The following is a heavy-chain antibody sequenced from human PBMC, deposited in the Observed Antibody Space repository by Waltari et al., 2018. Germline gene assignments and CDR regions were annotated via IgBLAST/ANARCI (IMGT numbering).Heavy chain of an antibody. CDR3: ARLCGGDCYPSGMDV. J-gene: IGHJ6*02. CDR1: GGSFSGYY. D-gene: IGHD2-21*02. Sequence: QVQLQQWGAGLLKPSETLSLTCAVYGGSFSGYYWSWIRQPPGKGREWFGEINHSGSTNYNPSLKSRVTISVDTSKNQFSLKLSSVTAADTAVYYCARLCGGDCYPSGMDVWGQGTTVTVSS. CDR2: INHSGST. V-gene: IGHV4-34*01.